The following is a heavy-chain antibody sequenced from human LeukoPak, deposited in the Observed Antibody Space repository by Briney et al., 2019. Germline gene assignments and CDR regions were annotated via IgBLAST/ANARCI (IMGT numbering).Heavy chain of an antibody. CDR2: ISYDGSNK. CDR3: ARVGQSMVRGINYYMDV. Sequence: GRSLRLSCAASGFTFSSYAMHWARQAPGKGLEWVAVISYDGSNKYYADSVKGRFTISRDNSKNTLYLQMNSLRAEDTAVYYCARVGQSMVRGINYYMDVWGKGTTVTVSS. D-gene: IGHD3-10*01. J-gene: IGHJ6*03. V-gene: IGHV3-30*01. CDR1: GFTFSSYA.